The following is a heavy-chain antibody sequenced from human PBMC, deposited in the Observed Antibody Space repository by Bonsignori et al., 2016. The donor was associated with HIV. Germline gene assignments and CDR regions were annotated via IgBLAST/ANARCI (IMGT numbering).Heavy chain of an antibody. J-gene: IGHJ3*02. V-gene: IGHV3-21*01. CDR2: ISSSSSYI. Sequence: VRQAPGKGLEWVSSISSSSSYIYYADSVKGRFTISRDNAKNSLYLQMNSLRAEDTAVYYCARDRCRPPLCSSWYRGRYDAFDIWGPRDNGHRLL. CDR3: ARDRCRPPLCSSWYRGRYDAFDI. D-gene: IGHD6-13*01.